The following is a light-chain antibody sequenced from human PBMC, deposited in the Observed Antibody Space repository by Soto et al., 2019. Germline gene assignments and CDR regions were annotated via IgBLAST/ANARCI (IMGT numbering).Light chain of an antibody. J-gene: IGLJ3*02. CDR2: DNK. CDR1: SSNNGRNS. Sequence: QSALTQPPSASGTPGQRVAISCSGSSSNNGRNSVNWYKQLPGAAPKLLISDNKQRPSGVHDRFSGSKSGTSASLAISGLRSEDEADYYCATRDNSLSRWVFGGGTKVTVL. V-gene: IGLV1-47*02. CDR3: ATRDNSLSRWV.